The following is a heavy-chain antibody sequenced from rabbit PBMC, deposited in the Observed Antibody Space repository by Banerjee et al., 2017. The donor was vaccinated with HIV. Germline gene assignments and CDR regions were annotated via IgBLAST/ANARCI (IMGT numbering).Heavy chain of an antibody. Sequence: EQLVESGGGLVTLGGSLKLSCKASGIDFSNYGISWVRQAPGKGLEWVACIYAGSGGSPAYASWAKGRFTISKTSSTTVTLQMTSLTDADTATYFCARDAYVGDGYVFFNLWGPGTLVTVS. J-gene: IGHJ4*01. D-gene: IGHD6-1*01. CDR2: IYAGSGGSP. V-gene: IGHV1S45*01. CDR1: GIDFSNYG. CDR3: ARDAYVGDGYVFFNL.